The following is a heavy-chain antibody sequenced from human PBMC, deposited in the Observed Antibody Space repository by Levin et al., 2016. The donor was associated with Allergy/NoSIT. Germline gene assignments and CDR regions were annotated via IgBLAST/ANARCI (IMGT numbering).Heavy chain of an antibody. V-gene: IGHV4-59*01. CDR3: ARDAHDFWSGYPQPNYFDY. Sequence: WIRQPPGKGLEWIGYIYYSGSTNYNPSLESRVTISVDTSKNQFSLKLSSVTAADTAVYYCARDAHDFWSGYPQPNYFDYWGQGTLVTVSS. D-gene: IGHD3-3*01. J-gene: IGHJ4*02. CDR2: IYYSGST.